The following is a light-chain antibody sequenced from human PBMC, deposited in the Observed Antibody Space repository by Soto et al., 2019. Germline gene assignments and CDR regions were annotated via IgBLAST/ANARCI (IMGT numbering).Light chain of an antibody. Sequence: QSVLTQPASVSGSPGQSITISCTGTSSDVGSYNLVSWYQQHPGKAPKLMIYEVSKRPSGVSNRFSVSKSGNTASLTISGLQAEDEAAYYCCSYAGSSTYVFGTGAKVTVL. CDR1: SSDVGSYNL. CDR2: EVS. V-gene: IGLV2-23*02. CDR3: CSYAGSSTYV. J-gene: IGLJ1*01.